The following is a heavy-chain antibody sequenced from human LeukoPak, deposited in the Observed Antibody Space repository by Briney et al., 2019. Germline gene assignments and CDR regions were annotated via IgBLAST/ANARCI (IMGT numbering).Heavy chain of an antibody. CDR2: IKEDGSKK. V-gene: IGHV3-7*03. D-gene: IGHD6-19*01. CDR3: ARDPGRQYSSVADV. Sequence: PGGSLRLSCAASGFSFSSYWMNWVRRAPGKGLEWLANIKEDGSKKYYVDSVKGRFTISRDNAKNSLYLQKDSLRAEDTAVYYCARDPGRQYSSVADVWGQGTTVTVSS. J-gene: IGHJ6*02. CDR1: GFSFSSYW.